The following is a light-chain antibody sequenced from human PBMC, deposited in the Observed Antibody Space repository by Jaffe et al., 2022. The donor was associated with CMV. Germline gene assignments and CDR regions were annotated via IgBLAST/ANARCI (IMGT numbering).Light chain of an antibody. J-gene: IGKJ2*03. CDR3: QHYKTYPYS. V-gene: IGKV1-5*01. Sequence: DIQLTQSPSTLSASVGDRVTITCRASESVRKWLAWYQQKPGKAPKLLIYAASSLESGVPSRFSASGSGTEFTLTISSLQPDDFASYYCQHYKTYPYSFGQGTRLEIK. CDR2: AAS. CDR1: ESVRKW.